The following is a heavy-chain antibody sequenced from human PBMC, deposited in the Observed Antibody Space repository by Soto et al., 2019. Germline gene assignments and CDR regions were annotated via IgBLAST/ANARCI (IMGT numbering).Heavy chain of an antibody. V-gene: IGHV4-39*07. Sequence: SETLSLTCSVSGGSISISSYYWGWVRQPPGKGLEWIASMYYSGGTYYNPSLKSRATISVDKSKNQFSLKLTSATAADTAVYYCARDRFVVTAIQNWFDPWGQGTLVTVSS. CDR1: GGSISISSYY. J-gene: IGHJ5*02. CDR3: ARDRFVVTAIQNWFDP. CDR2: MYYSGGT. D-gene: IGHD2-21*02.